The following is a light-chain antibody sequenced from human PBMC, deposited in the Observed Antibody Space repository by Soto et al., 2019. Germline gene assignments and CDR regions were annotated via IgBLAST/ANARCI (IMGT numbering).Light chain of an antibody. CDR3: QQYGGSPLLT. CDR2: GAS. Sequence: ELVLTQSPGTLSLSPGERATLSCRASQSVSSSFLAWYQHKPGQAPRLLIYGASSRATGIPDRFSGSGSGTDFPITISRVEPEDIAVYYCQQYGGSPLLTFGGGTKVEIK. CDR1: QSVSSSF. V-gene: IGKV3-20*01. J-gene: IGKJ4*01.